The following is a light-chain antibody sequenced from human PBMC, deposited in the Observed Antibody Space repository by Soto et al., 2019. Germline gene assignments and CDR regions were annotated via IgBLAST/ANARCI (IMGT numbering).Light chain of an antibody. J-gene: IGKJ1*01. CDR1: QSISSW. CDR3: QQYNSYSRT. V-gene: IGKV1-5*03. CDR2: KAS. Sequence: DIQMTQSPSTLSASVGDRVTITCRASQSISSWLAWYQQKPGKAPKLLIYKASNLKSGVPSRFSGSGSGTEFTLTISSLQPDDFATYYCQQYNSYSRTFDQGTKVEIK.